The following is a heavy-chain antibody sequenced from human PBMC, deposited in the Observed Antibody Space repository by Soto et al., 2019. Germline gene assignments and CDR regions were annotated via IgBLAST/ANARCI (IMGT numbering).Heavy chain of an antibody. Sequence: QVQLVQSGAEVKKPGASVKVSCKASGYTFTSYDINWVRQATGQGLEWMGWMNPNSGNKAYAQKFQGRVTMTRNTSRSTGYMELNSLRSEDTAVYYCVRGNLWFDPWGQGNLVTVSS. J-gene: IGHJ5*02. CDR2: MNPNSGNK. V-gene: IGHV1-8*01. CDR1: GYTFTSYD. CDR3: VRGNLWFDP.